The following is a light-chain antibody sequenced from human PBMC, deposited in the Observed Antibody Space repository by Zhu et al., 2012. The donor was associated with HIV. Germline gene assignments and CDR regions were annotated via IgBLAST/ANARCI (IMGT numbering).Light chain of an antibody. J-gene: IGKJ4*01. V-gene: IGKV1-9*01. Sequence: DIQLTQSPSFLSASVGDRVTITCRASQGISNHLAWYHQKAGKAPKLLIYGASIVQTGVPSRFSGSGSGTEFTLTISSLQPEDFATYFCQHLTLYPTFGGGSRVGDQT. CDR1: QGISNH. CDR2: GAS. CDR3: QHLTLYPT.